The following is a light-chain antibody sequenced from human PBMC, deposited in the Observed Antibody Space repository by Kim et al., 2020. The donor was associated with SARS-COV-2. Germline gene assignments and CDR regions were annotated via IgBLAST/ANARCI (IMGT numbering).Light chain of an antibody. V-gene: IGKV1-39*01. CDR2: GAS. Sequence: DIQMTQSPSSLSASVGDRVTITCRATESISRHLNWYQQKPGKAPKLLIYGASTLQGGVPSRFTGSGSGTDFTLTITSLQPEDFATYFCQQTYSTSISFGPGTRLEIK. J-gene: IGKJ5*01. CDR1: ESISRH. CDR3: QQTYSTSIS.